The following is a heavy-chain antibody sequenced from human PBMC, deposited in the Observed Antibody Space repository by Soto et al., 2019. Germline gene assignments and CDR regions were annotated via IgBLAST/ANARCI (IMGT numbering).Heavy chain of an antibody. V-gene: IGHV3-48*03. Sequence: GGSLRLSYAASGFTFSSYEMNWVRQAPGKGLEWVSYISSSGSTIYYADSVKGRFTISRDNAKNSLYLQMNSLRAEDTAVYYCARVYCSSTSCYTLDYWGQGTLVTVSS. CDR2: ISSSGSTI. J-gene: IGHJ4*02. CDR1: GFTFSSYE. D-gene: IGHD2-2*02. CDR3: ARVYCSSTSCYTLDY.